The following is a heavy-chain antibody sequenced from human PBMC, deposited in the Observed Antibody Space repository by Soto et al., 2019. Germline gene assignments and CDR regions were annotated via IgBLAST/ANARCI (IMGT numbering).Heavy chain of an antibody. CDR2: ISYDGTNK. CDR3: ARGTPYSSGWYYFDF. CDR1: GFTFTTYG. J-gene: IGHJ4*02. Sequence: PGGSLRLSCAASGFTFTTYGMHWVRQAPGKGLEWVAVISYDGTNKFYEDSVDGRFTISRDNSKNMLFLQMNSLRTEDTAVYYCARGTPYSSGWYYFDFWRQGTLFTISS. V-gene: IGHV3-30*03. D-gene: IGHD6-19*01.